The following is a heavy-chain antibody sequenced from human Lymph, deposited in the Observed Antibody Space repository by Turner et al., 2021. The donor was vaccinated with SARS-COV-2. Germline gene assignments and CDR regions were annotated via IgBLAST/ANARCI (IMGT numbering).Heavy chain of an antibody. CDR1: GGTFSTYA. CDR3: ARDATGPLGY. D-gene: IGHD1-1*01. CDR2: TIPIFGIA. Sequence: QVQLVQSGAEVKKPGSSVKVSCKASGGTFSTYAISWVRQAPGQGLGWLGGTIPIFGIANYAQKFQGRVAITADKFTSTAYMELSSLRSDDTAVYYCARDATGPLGYWGRGTLVTVSS. J-gene: IGHJ4*02. V-gene: IGHV1-69*10.